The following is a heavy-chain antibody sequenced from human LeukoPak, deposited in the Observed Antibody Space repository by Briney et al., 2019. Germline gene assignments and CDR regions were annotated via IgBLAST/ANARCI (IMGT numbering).Heavy chain of an antibody. Sequence: GGSLRLSCSASRFTFSDAWMGWVRQAQGKGLEWVGRIKSKANGETTHFAAPVKGRFTISRDDSKNTLYLQMNGLKTEDTAVYYCAWGGDYFDFWGRGTLVTVSS. J-gene: IGHJ4*02. V-gene: IGHV3-15*01. CDR3: AWGGDYFDF. CDR2: IKSKANGETT. D-gene: IGHD3-16*01. CDR1: RFTFSDAW.